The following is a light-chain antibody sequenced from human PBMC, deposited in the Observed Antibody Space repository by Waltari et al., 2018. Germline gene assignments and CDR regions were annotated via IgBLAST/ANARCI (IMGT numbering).Light chain of an antibody. Sequence: DIQMTQSPSTLSASVGDRVTISCRASQSVGTWLAWYQQKPGKAPKLLIYMASSLESGVPSRFSGSGSGTEFTLTITSLQPGDFATDSCQQYSSFSTFGQGTKLDI. CDR3: QQYSSFST. CDR1: QSVGTW. J-gene: IGKJ2*01. CDR2: MAS. V-gene: IGKV1-5*03.